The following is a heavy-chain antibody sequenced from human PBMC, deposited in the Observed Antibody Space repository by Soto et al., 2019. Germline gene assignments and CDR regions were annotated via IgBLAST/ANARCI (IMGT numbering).Heavy chain of an antibody. CDR3: ANIGAYSGGRLDS. CDR1: GFTFSIYA. J-gene: IGHJ4*02. V-gene: IGHV3-23*01. Sequence: EVQLLQSGGGLVQPGGSLRLSCAASGFTFSIYALNWVRQAPGKGLEWVSTITSSGDSTHYAASVKGRFTISRDNSKTTMALQMNSLGAEDTAVYYCANIGAYSGGRLDSWGEGALVTVSS. CDR2: ITSSGDST. D-gene: IGHD2-15*01.